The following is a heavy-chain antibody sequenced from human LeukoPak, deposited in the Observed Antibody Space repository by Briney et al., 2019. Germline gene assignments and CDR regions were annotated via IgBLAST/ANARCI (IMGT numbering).Heavy chain of an antibody. J-gene: IGHJ5*02. D-gene: IGHD6-13*01. CDR3: AKGARSSSFDP. Sequence: GRSLRLSCAASGFTFSSYGMHWVRQAPGKGLEWVAVISYDGSNKYYADSVKGRFTISRDNSKNTLYLQMTSLRAEDTAVYFCAKGARSSSFDPWGQGTLVTVSS. CDR2: ISYDGSNK. V-gene: IGHV3-30*18. CDR1: GFTFSSYG.